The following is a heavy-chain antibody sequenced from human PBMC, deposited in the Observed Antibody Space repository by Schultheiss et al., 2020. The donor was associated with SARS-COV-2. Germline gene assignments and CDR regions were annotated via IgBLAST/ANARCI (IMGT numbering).Heavy chain of an antibody. CDR1: GGSFSGYY. CDR2: INHSGST. V-gene: IGHV4-34*01. J-gene: IGHJ6*03. CDR3: ARGYYDFWSGYYFHYYYMDV. D-gene: IGHD3-3*01. Sequence: SETLSLTCAVYGGSFSGYYWSWIRQPPGKGLEWIGEINHSGSTNYNPSLKSRVTISVDTSKNQFSLKLSSVTAADTAVYYCARGYYDFWSGYYFHYYYMDVWGKGTTGPVAS.